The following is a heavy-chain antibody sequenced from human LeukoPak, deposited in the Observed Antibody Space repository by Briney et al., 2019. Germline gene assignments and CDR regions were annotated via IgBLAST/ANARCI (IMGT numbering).Heavy chain of an antibody. CDR3: AKRRNSYDSGGSTDH. CDR1: GLTFSSYG. D-gene: IGHD3-22*01. J-gene: IGHJ4*02. Sequence: GGSLRLSCAASGLTFSSYGMHWVRQAPGKGLEWVAVIWYAGSNKYYADSVKGRFTISRDNSKTALNLQMNSLRAEDTAVYYCAKRRNSYDSGGSTDHWGQGTLVIVSS. V-gene: IGHV3-33*06. CDR2: IWYAGSNK.